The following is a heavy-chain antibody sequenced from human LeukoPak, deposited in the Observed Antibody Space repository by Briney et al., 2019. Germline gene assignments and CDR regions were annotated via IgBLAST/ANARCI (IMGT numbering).Heavy chain of an antibody. D-gene: IGHD3-10*01. J-gene: IGHJ3*02. CDR1: GFTFTDSW. CDR3: AREPGIGYAFDI. V-gene: IGHV3-7*01. Sequence: PGGSLRLSCVVSGFTFTDSWMTWVRQAPGKGLEWVANIKQDGSEKHYVDSVKGRFTISRDNAKNSLHLQMNSLRAEDTAVYYCAREPGIGYAFDIWGQGTVVAVPS. CDR2: IKQDGSEK.